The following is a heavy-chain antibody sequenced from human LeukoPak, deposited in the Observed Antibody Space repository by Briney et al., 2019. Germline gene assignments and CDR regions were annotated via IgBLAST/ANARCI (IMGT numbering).Heavy chain of an antibody. D-gene: IGHD3-10*02. J-gene: IGHJ6*04. CDR1: GFTFSNYW. V-gene: IGHV3-7*01. CDR3: AELGITMIGGV. CDR2: INQDGSEK. Sequence: GGSLRLSCAVSGFTFSNYWMSWVRQAPGKGLEWVANINQDGSEKYYVGSVKGRFTISRDNAKNSLYLQMNSLRAEDTAVYYCAELGITMIGGVWGKGTTVTISS.